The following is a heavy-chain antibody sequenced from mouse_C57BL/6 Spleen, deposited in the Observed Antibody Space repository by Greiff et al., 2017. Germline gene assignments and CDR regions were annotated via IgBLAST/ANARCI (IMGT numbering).Heavy chain of an antibody. V-gene: IGHV1-63*01. CDR1: GYTFTNYW. CDR3: ARGVTTVVATHWYFDV. J-gene: IGHJ1*03. D-gene: IGHD1-1*01. Sequence: QVQLQQSGAELVRPGTSVKMSCKASGYTFTNYWIGWAKQRPGHGLEWIGDIYPGGGYTNYNEKFKGKATLTADKPSSTAYMQFSSLTSEDSAIYYGARGVTTVVATHWYFDVWGTGTTVTVSS. CDR2: IYPGGGYT.